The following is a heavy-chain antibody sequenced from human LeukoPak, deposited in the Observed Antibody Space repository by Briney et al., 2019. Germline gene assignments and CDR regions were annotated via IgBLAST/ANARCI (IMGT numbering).Heavy chain of an antibody. Sequence: ASETLSLTCTVSGGSISSYYWSSIRQPAGKGLEWIGRIYTSGSTNYNPSLQSRVHMSVDTSKNQFSLKLSSVAAADTAVYYCARGAYGSTQPFDYWGQGTLVTVSS. CDR3: ARGAYGSTQPFDY. CDR2: IYTSGST. V-gene: IGHV4-4*07. J-gene: IGHJ4*02. CDR1: GGSISSYY. D-gene: IGHD3-22*01.